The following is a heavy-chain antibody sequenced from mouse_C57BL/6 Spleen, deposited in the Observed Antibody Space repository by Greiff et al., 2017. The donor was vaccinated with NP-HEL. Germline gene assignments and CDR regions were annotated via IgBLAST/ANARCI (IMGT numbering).Heavy chain of an antibody. J-gene: IGHJ4*01. CDR1: GYSITSGYY. D-gene: IGHD2-3*01. Sequence: ESGPGLVKPSQSLSLTCSVTGYSITSGYYWNWIRQFPGNKLEWMGYISYDGSNNYNPSLKNRISITRDTSKNQFFLKLNSVTTEDTATYYCASPWIYDALYAMDYWGQGTSVTVSS. CDR2: ISYDGSN. V-gene: IGHV3-6*01. CDR3: ASPWIYDALYAMDY.